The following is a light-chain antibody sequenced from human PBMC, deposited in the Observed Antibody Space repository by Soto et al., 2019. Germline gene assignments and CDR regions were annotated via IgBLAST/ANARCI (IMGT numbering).Light chain of an antibody. Sequence: QSVLTQPRSVSGSPGQSVSISCTGTSRDVGGYNYVSWYQQHPGKAPKLMIYDVSERPSGVPDRFSGSKSGNTASLTISGLQAEDEADYYCCSYAGSYTLYVFXTGTKGTAL. CDR1: SRDVGGYNY. CDR3: CSYAGSYTLYV. V-gene: IGLV2-11*01. CDR2: DVS. J-gene: IGLJ1*01.